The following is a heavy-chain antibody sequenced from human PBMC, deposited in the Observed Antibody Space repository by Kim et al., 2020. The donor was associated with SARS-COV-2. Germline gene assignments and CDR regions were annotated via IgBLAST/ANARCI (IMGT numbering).Heavy chain of an antibody. CDR1: GFTFSNAW. D-gene: IGHD3-10*01. V-gene: IGHV3-15*01. CDR2: IKSKTDGGTT. J-gene: IGHJ4*02. Sequence: GGSLRLSCAASGFTFSNAWMSWVRQAPGKGLEWVGRIKSKTDGGTTDYAAPVKGRFTISRDDSKNTLYLQMNSLKTEDTAVYYCTTRYYGSGRKYYFDYWGQGTLVTVSS. CDR3: TTRYYGSGRKYYFDY.